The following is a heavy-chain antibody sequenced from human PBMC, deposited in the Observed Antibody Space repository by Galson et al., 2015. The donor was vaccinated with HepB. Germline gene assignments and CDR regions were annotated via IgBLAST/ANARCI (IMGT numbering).Heavy chain of an antibody. V-gene: IGHV3-33*01. J-gene: IGHJ4*02. CDR2: IWYDGSNK. Sequence: SLRLSCAASGFTFSTHGIHWVRQAPGKGLERVAVIWYDGSNKYYADSVKGRFTISRDNSKNTLYLQMNSLGAEDTAMYYCARDLRDSRNCGALDYWGQGTLVTVSS. D-gene: IGHD1-14*01. CDR1: GFTFSTHG. CDR3: ARDLRDSRNCGALDY.